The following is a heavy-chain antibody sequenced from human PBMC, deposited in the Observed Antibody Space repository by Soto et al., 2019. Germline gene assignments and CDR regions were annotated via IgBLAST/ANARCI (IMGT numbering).Heavy chain of an antibody. Sequence: GGSLRLSCAASGFTFSSYGMHWVRQAPGKGLEWVAVIWYDGSNKYYADSVKGRFTISRDNSKNTLYLQMNSLRAEDTAVYYCARDQYDYVWGSYRYDYYMDVWGKGTTVTVSS. CDR3: ARDQYDYVWGSYRYDYYMDV. CDR2: IWYDGSNK. V-gene: IGHV3-33*01. CDR1: GFTFSSYG. D-gene: IGHD3-16*02. J-gene: IGHJ6*03.